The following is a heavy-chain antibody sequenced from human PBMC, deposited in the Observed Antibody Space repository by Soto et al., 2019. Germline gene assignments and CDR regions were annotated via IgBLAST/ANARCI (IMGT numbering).Heavy chain of an antibody. CDR3: AKAKEDYGDYDAFDI. J-gene: IGHJ3*02. CDR1: GFTFSSYA. V-gene: IGHV3-23*01. Sequence: EVQVLDSGGILVQPGGSLRVSCATSGFTFSSYAMTWVRQAPGKGLEWVSSISVSGGTIHYADSAKGRFTISRDNSKNTLYLQMNSLRVEDTAVYYCAKAKEDYGDYDAFDIWGQGTMVTVSS. CDR2: ISVSGGTI. D-gene: IGHD4-17*01.